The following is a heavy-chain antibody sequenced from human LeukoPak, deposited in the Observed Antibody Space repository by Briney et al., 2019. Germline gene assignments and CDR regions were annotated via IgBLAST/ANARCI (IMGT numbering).Heavy chain of an antibody. Sequence: SETLSLTCTVSGGSISSSSDHWGWIRQPPGKGLQWIGTIFYSGSTNYNPSLKSRVTISVDTSKNQFSLELNSLTAAETAVYYCARQYGSGSSYTPVVDLWGQGTLVTVSS. CDR2: IFYSGST. D-gene: IGHD3-10*01. CDR3: ARQYGSGSSYTPVVDL. CDR1: GGSISSSSDH. J-gene: IGHJ4*02. V-gene: IGHV4-39*01.